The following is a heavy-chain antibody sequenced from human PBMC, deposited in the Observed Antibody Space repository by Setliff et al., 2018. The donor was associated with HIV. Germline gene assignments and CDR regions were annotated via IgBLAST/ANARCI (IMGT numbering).Heavy chain of an antibody. J-gene: IGHJ6*03. D-gene: IGHD2-2*01. CDR2: IYWDDDK. Sequence: SGPTLVNPTQTLTLTCTFSGFSLSTSGVGVGWIRQPPGKALELLALIYWDDDKRYSPSLESRLTITKDTSKNQVVLTMTNMDPVETATYYSSHSYCSSTSCYPHYYYYMDVWGKGTTVTVSS. V-gene: IGHV2-5*02. CDR1: GFSLSTSGVG. CDR3: SHSYCSSTSCYPHYYYYMDV.